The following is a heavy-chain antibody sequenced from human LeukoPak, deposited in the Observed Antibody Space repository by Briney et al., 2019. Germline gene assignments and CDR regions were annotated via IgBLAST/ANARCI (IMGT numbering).Heavy chain of an antibody. Sequence: HPGGSLRLSCAASGFTFNRYWMSWVRQAPGKGLEWVANIKQDGSEEYYVDSVKGRFTISRDNAKNSLYLQMNSLRAEDTAVYYCARVEASGYDYGAFDYWGQGTLVTVSS. D-gene: IGHD5-12*01. J-gene: IGHJ4*02. CDR2: IKQDGSEE. CDR1: GFTFNRYW. CDR3: ARVEASGYDYGAFDY. V-gene: IGHV3-7*01.